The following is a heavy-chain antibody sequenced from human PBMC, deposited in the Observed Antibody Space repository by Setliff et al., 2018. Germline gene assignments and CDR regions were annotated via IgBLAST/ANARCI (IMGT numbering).Heavy chain of an antibody. J-gene: IGHJ4*02. Sequence: PSETLSLTCTVSGGSISSTSYYWAWIRRPPGKGLEWTGSIYYRGSTFIYPSLRSRVTISVDTSKNQFSLRLRSVTAADTAVYFCARDNTMVGATDYWGLGTLVTVSS. CDR2: IYYRGST. V-gene: IGHV4-39*07. CDR3: ARDNTMVGATDY. D-gene: IGHD1-26*01. CDR1: GGSISSTSYY.